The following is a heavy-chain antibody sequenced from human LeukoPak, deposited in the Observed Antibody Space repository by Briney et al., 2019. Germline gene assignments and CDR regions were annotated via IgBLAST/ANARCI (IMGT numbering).Heavy chain of an antibody. V-gene: IGHV3-21*01. CDR3: AGSADYDFWSGYYPKYYFDY. CDR2: ISSSSSYI. J-gene: IGHJ4*02. D-gene: IGHD3-3*01. CDR1: GFTFSSYS. Sequence: GGSLRLSCAASGFTFSSYSMNWVRQAPGKGLEWVSSISSSSSYIYYADSVKGRFTISRDNAKNSLYLQMNSLRAEDTAVYYCAGSADYDFWSGYYPKYYFDYWGQGTLVTVSS.